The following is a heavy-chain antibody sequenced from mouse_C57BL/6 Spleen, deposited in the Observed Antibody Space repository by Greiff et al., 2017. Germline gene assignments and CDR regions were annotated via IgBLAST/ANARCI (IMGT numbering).Heavy chain of an antibody. V-gene: IGHV1-39*01. CDR1: GYSFTDYN. D-gene: IGHD2-1*01. J-gene: IGHJ4*01. CDR2: INPNYGTT. CDR3: ARWDYGNYYYAIDY. Sequence: EVKLMESGPELVKPGASVKISCKASGYSFTDYNMNWVKQSNGKSLEWIGVINPNYGTTSYNQKFKGKATLTVDQSSSTAYMQLNNLTSEDSAVYDCARWDYGNYYYAIDYWGQGTSVTVSS.